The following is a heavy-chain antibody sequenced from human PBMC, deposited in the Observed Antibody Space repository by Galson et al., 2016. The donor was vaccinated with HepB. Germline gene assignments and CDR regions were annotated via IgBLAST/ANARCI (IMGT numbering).Heavy chain of an antibody. CDR1: GFTIENHY. V-gene: IGHV3-53*01. CDR2: IHNDGST. D-gene: IGHD4-17*01. J-gene: IGHJ5*02. Sequence: SLRLSCAASGFTIENHYMTWVRQAPGKGLEWVSVIHNDGSTYYADSVKGRFIISRDNAKKSLYLQMDSLRAEDTAVYYCARSGEPSWGQGTLVTVSS. CDR3: ARSGEPS.